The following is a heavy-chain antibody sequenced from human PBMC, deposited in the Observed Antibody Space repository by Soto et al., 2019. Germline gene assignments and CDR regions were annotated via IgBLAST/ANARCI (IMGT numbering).Heavy chain of an antibody. Sequence: SGFTVRTNYMNWVRQAPGKGLEWVSVIHSDGTAYFAAPVKGRFTISRDDSKNTLYLQMNSLKTEDTAVYYCTTGGAPGFDYWGQGTLVTVSS. CDR1: GFTVRTNY. D-gene: IGHD3-16*01. CDR3: TTGGAPGFDY. J-gene: IGHJ4*02. V-gene: IGHV3-53*01. CDR2: IHSDGTA.